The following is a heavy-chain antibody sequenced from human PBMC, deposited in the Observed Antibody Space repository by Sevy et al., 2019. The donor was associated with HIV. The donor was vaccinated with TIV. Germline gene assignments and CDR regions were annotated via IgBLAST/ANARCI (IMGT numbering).Heavy chain of an antibody. V-gene: IGHV3-64*02. Sequence: GGCLRLSCAASGFTFSSYVMHWARQAPGKGLESVSAISSTGGNTYYIDSVKGRFTISIDNSKNTLYLQMDSLRVEDMAVYYCVRRRTAGSYDYWGQGALVTVSS. CDR3: VRRRTAGSYDY. D-gene: IGHD1-26*01. CDR2: ISSTGGNT. CDR1: GFTFSSYV. J-gene: IGHJ4*02.